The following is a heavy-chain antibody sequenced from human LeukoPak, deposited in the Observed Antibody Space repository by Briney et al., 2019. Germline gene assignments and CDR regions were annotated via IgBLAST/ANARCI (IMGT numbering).Heavy chain of an antibody. V-gene: IGHV1-69*13. CDR3: ARSPTSRIGFSTVFDY. J-gene: IGHJ4*02. D-gene: IGHD2/OR15-2a*01. CDR1: GGTFSSYA. CDR2: IIPIFGTA. Sequence: ASVKVSCKASGGTFSSYAISWVRQAPGQGLEWMGGIIPIFGTANYAQKFQGRVTITADESTSTAYMELSSLRSEDTAVYYCARSPTSRIGFSTVFDYWGQGTLVTVSS.